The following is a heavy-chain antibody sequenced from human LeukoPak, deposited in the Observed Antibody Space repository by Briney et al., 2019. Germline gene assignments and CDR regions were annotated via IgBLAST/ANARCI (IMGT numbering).Heavy chain of an antibody. CDR1: GFTFGSFG. V-gene: IGHV3-33*06. Sequence: GGSLRLSCAASGFTFGSFGMHWVRQAPGKGLEWVAVIWYDGANKYYADFVKGRFTISNDNSKNTLYLQMNSLRVDDTAVYYCAKEGGGRSPGPGAFDIWGQGTAVTVSS. J-gene: IGHJ3*02. CDR2: IWYDGANK. CDR3: AKEGGGRSPGPGAFDI. D-gene: IGHD6-19*01.